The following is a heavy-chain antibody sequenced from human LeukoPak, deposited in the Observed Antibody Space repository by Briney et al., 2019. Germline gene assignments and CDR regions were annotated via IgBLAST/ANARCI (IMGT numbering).Heavy chain of an antibody. D-gene: IGHD3-10*01. J-gene: IGHJ4*02. V-gene: IGHV3-53*01. CDR1: GFTVSSNY. CDR2: IYSGGTT. CDR3: AKYDSGNGSFDY. Sequence: GGSLRLSCAASGFTVSSNYMTWVRQAPGKGLEWVSVIYSGGTTYYADSVKGRFTISRDNSKNTLYLQMNSLRAEDTAVYYCAKYDSGNGSFDYWGQGTLVTVSS.